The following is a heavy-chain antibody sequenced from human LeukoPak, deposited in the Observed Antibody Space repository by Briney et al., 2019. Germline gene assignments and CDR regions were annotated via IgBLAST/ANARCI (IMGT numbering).Heavy chain of an antibody. CDR3: AKNRDSSDYPRDFDY. J-gene: IGHJ4*02. Sequence: GGSLRLSCAASRFTFSSYGMHWVRQTPGQGLGWVAFIRHDGSYQQYADSVKGRFTVSRDNSKDTVYLKMNSLRTEDTAVYYCAKNRDSSDYPRDFDYWGQGSLVTVSS. D-gene: IGHD3-22*01. V-gene: IGHV3-30*02. CDR2: IRHDGSYQ. CDR1: RFTFSSYG.